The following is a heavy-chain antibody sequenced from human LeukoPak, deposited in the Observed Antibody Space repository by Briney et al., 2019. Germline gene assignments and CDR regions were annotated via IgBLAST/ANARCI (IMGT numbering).Heavy chain of an antibody. CDR3: VRDQFFSFDY. Sequence: GGSLRLSCAVSGFTFSDHYMTWIRQAPGKGLEWVSYISGTSSLIYYADSVKGRFTISRDNAKNSLYLQMNSLRDEDTAVYYCVRDQFFSFDYWGQGTLVTVSS. CDR1: GFTFSDHY. CDR2: ISGTSSLI. J-gene: IGHJ4*02. V-gene: IGHV3-11*04. D-gene: IGHD3-3*01.